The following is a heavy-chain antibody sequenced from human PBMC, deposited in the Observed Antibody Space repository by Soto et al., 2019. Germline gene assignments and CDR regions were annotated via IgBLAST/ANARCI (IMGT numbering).Heavy chain of an antibody. J-gene: IGHJ4*02. CDR1: GFTFSSYA. V-gene: IGHV3-30-3*01. CDR3: ARDMQAVAGPNSYFDY. D-gene: IGHD6-19*01. Sequence: QVRLVESGGGVVQPGRSLRLSCAASGFTFSSYAIHWVRQAPGRGLEWVAVTSYDGSNKYYEDSVKGRFTMSRDNSKNTLYLQMISLRAEDTAVYYCARDMQAVAGPNSYFDYWGQGTPVTVSS. CDR2: TSYDGSNK.